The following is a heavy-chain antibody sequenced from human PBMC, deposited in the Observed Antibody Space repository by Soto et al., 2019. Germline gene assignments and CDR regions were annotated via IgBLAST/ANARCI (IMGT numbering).Heavy chain of an antibody. CDR2: ISGSGGST. V-gene: IGHV3-23*01. Sequence: GGSLRLSCSASGFTFSSYAMSGVRHAPGKGLEWVSSISGSGGSTYYADSVMGRFTISRDNPRNTLYLQMNSLRAEDTAVYYCADVLRSSRCADAFEIWGQGTMVTVSS. D-gene: IGHD6-13*01. CDR3: ADVLRSSRCADAFEI. CDR1: GFTFSSYA. J-gene: IGHJ3*02.